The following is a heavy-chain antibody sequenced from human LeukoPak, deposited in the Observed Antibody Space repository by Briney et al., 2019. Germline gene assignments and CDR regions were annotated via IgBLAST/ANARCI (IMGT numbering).Heavy chain of an antibody. D-gene: IGHD3-16*01. CDR2: IFSGGRT. CDR3: ARGEIGRGQQFDL. J-gene: IGHJ5*02. CDR1: GFTVSNNF. V-gene: IGHV3-53*01. Sequence: GGSLRLSCAASGFTVSNNFMSWVRQAPGKGLEWVSVIFSGGRTYYADSVKGRFTISTDNSKNTLYLQMNSLRAEDTALYYCARGEIGRGQQFDLWGQGALVT.